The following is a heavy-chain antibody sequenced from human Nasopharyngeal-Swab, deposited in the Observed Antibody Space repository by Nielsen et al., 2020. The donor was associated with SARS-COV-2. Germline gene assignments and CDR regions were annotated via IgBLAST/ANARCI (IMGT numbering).Heavy chain of an antibody. J-gene: IGHJ4*02. D-gene: IGHD3-10*01. CDR2: ISFDGDKE. Sequence: GESLKISCAASGFTFSNYGMHWVRQAPGKGLEWVAIISFDGDKEYYADSVKGRFTISRDNSKNTLYLQMSSLRAEDTAVYYCAKDRDSSEDYWGQGTLVTVSS. CDR1: GFTFSNYG. CDR3: AKDRDSSEDY. V-gene: IGHV3-30*18.